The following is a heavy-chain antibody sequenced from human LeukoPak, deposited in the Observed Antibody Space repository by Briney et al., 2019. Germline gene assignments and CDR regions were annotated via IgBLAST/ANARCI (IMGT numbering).Heavy chain of an antibody. CDR1: GGSISSYY. CDR2: IYYSGST. Sequence: SETLSLTCTVSGGSISSYYWSWIRQPPGKGLEWIGYIYYSGSTNYNPSLKSRVTISVDTSKNQFSLKLSSVTAADTAVYYCARREDYDFWSGYYSWGQGTLVTVSS. D-gene: IGHD3-3*01. CDR3: ARREDYDFWSGYYS. V-gene: IGHV4-59*12. J-gene: IGHJ4*02.